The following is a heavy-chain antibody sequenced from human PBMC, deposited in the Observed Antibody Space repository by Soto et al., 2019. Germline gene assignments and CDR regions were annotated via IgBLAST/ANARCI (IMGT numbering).Heavy chain of an antibody. CDR1: GYTFTSYA. Sequence: GASVKVSCKASGYTFTSYAMHWVRQAPGQRLEWMGWINAGNGNTKYSQKFQGRVTISRDTSASTAYMELSSLRSEDTAVYYCARVYYYDSSGYYDAFAIWGQGTMVTVSS. CDR3: ARVYYYDSSGYYDAFAI. V-gene: IGHV1-3*01. D-gene: IGHD3-22*01. CDR2: INAGNGNT. J-gene: IGHJ3*02.